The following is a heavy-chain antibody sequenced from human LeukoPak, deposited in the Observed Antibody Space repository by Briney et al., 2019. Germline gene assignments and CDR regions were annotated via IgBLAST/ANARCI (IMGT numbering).Heavy chain of an antibody. D-gene: IGHD2-21*01. CDR1: GFTVSSNY. J-gene: IGHJ6*03. CDR2: IYSGGST. V-gene: IGHV3-53*01. Sequence: AGGSLRLSCAASGFTVSSNYMSWVRQAPGKGLEWVSVIYSGGSTYYADSVKGRFTISRDNSKNTLYLQMNSLRAEDTAVYYCARRPYCGGDCYGYYYYYMDVWGKGTTVTVSS. CDR3: ARRPYCGGDCYGYYYYYMDV.